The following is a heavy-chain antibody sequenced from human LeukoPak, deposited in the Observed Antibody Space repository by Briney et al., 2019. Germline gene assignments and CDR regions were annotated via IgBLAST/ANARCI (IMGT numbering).Heavy chain of an antibody. Sequence: GGSLRLSCAASGFTFSSYSMNWVRQAPGKGLEWVSSISGSSSYIYYADSVKGRFTISRDNAKNSLYLQMNSLRAEDTAVYYCAREVRDILTGYYKDYWGQGTLVTVSS. V-gene: IGHV3-21*01. D-gene: IGHD3-9*01. CDR3: AREVRDILTGYYKDY. CDR2: ISGSSSYI. CDR1: GFTFSSYS. J-gene: IGHJ4*02.